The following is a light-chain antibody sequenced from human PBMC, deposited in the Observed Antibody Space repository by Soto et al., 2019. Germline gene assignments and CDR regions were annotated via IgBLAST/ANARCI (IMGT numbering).Light chain of an antibody. CDR2: SGN. CDR1: SSNIGTNT. J-gene: IGLJ1*01. CDR3: AAWDDSLTGYV. V-gene: IGLV1-44*01. Sequence: QSVLTQPPSASGTPGQRVTISCSGSSSNIGTNTVNWYQQLPGSAPKLLIYSGNQRPSGVPDRFSASKSGTSASLAISGLRSGDEADYYCAAWDDSLTGYVFGPGTKLTVL.